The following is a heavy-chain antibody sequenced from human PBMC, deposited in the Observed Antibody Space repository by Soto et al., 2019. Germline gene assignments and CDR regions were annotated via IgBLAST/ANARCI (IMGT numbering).Heavy chain of an antibody. V-gene: IGHV3-23*01. J-gene: IGHJ5*02. CDR2: IHGGGGGT. CDR1: GFTLSKYA. CDR3: VRDALTGNGEWDWFDP. D-gene: IGHD3-10*01. Sequence: EGQLLESGGGSVQPGGSLRLSCAASGFTLSKYAMTWVRQAPGKGLEWVSSIHGGGGGTAYADSVKGRCTISRDDSKNTLYLQMNNLRVEDTAVYYCVRDALTGNGEWDWFDPWGQATLVTV.